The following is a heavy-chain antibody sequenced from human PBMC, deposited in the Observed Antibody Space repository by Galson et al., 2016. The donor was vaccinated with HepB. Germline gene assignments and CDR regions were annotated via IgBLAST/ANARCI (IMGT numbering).Heavy chain of an antibody. V-gene: IGHV3-30*18. CDR2: ISYDGNHQ. J-gene: IGHJ4*02. CDR1: GFRFTSYG. Sequence: SLRLSCAASGFRFTSYGMHWVRQAPGKGLEWVAVISYDGNHQQYADSVKGQFTISRDNSKNTLYLQMNSLRPEDTAVYYCAKVRVGYGGYFDNWGQGALVSVSS. D-gene: IGHD5-12*01. CDR3: AKVRVGYGGYFDN.